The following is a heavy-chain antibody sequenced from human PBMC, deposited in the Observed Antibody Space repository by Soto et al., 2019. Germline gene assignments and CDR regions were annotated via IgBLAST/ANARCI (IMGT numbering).Heavy chain of an antibody. D-gene: IGHD3-16*01. Sequence: QVQLVQSGAEVNKPGASVKLSCQESEYTFTDYFIHCVRQAPGQVLEWMGLINLGGTTKTYAQKLQGRLTISRYSSTRTAYMELSSLRSEDTAVYYCIGEEWGMRYFDDWGQGTLVNVSS. CDR3: IGEEWGMRYFDD. CDR1: EYTFTDYF. CDR2: INLGGTTK. J-gene: IGHJ4*02. V-gene: IGHV1-46*03.